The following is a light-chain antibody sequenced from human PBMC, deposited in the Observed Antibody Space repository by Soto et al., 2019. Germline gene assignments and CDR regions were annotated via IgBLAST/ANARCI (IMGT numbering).Light chain of an antibody. CDR1: RSEVGSYNL. J-gene: IGLJ1*01. Sequence: QSVLTQTASVSGSPGQSLTISCAGTRSEVGSYNLVSWYQQHPGKAPKLMVYEVSKRPSGISNRFSGSKSDNTASLTISGLQAEDEADYFCCSYASGSAYVFGTGTKVTVL. CDR2: EVS. V-gene: IGLV2-23*02. CDR3: CSYASGSAYV.